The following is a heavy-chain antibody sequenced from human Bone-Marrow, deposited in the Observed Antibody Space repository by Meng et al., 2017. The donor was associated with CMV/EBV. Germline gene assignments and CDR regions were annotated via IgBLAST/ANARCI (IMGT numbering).Heavy chain of an antibody. V-gene: IGHV3-53*01. Sequence: GESLKISCAASGFTFSSYAMHWVRQAPGKGLEWLSVIYSDGSTYYADSVKGRFSISRDTSRNTLYLQMNSLRAEDSAVYYCARTRVATEEDYFDYWGQGALVTVSS. J-gene: IGHJ4*02. CDR3: ARTRVATEEDYFDY. D-gene: IGHD5-12*01. CDR2: IYSDGST. CDR1: GFTFSSYA.